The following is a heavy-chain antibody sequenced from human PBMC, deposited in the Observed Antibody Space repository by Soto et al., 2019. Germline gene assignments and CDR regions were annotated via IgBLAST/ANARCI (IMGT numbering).Heavy chain of an antibody. CDR2: IYHSGST. Sequence: SETLSLTCAVSGGSISSGGYSWSWIRQPPGKGLEWIGYIYHSGSTYYNPSLKSRVTISVDRSKNQFSLKLSSVTAADTAVYYCAREEPRYCSSTSCTGLDYWGQGTLVTVSS. CDR1: GGSISSGGYS. CDR3: AREEPRYCSSTSCTGLDY. J-gene: IGHJ4*02. D-gene: IGHD2-2*01. V-gene: IGHV4-30-2*01.